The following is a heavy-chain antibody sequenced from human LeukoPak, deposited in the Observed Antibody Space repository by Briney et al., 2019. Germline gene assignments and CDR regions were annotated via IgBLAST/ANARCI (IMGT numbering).Heavy chain of an antibody. CDR2: INPNSGGT. CDR1: GYTFTGYY. D-gene: IGHD2-15*01. J-gene: IGHJ4*02. Sequence: ASVKVSCKASGYTFTGYYMHWVRQAPGQGLEWMGRINPNSGGTNYAQKFQGRVTMTRDTSISTAYMELSRLRSDDTAVYYCASHSVVVVAASDYWGQGTLVTVSS. V-gene: IGHV1-2*06. CDR3: ASHSVVVVAASDY.